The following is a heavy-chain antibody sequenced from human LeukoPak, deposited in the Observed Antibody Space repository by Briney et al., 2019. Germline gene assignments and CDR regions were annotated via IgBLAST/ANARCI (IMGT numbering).Heavy chain of an antibody. D-gene: IGHD4-17*01. CDR2: ISSNGGNT. CDR1: GFTFSDYA. CDR3: ARILQTTEDYGDYGY. Sequence: GRSLRLSCAASGFTFSDYAMHWVRQAPGKGLELVSAISSNGGNTYYANSVKGRFTISRDNSKNTLYLQMGSLRADDMAVYYCARILQTTEDYGDYGYWGQGTLVTVSS. V-gene: IGHV3-64*01. J-gene: IGHJ4*02.